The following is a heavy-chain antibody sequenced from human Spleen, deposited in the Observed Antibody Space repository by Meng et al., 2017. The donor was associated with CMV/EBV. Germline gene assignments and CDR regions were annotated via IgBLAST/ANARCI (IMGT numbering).Heavy chain of an antibody. CDR1: GFTFSSYW. Sequence: GESLKISCAASGFTFSSYWMHWVRQAPGKGLVWVSRINSDGSSTSYADSVKGRFTISRDNAKNTLYLQMNSLRAEDTAVYYCARDYDNYYGMDVWGQGTTVTVSS. J-gene: IGHJ6*02. V-gene: IGHV3-74*01. CDR3: ARDYDNYYGMDV. D-gene: IGHD3-9*01. CDR2: INSDGSST.